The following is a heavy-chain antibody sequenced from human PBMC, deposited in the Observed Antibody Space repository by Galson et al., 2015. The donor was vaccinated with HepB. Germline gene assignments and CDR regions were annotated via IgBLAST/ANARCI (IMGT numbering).Heavy chain of an antibody. CDR3: ARGHDISGYYYYYYAMDV. CDR2: IGTYNGNT. D-gene: IGHD3-22*01. Sequence: QSGAEVKKPGASVKVSCKASGYTFTSYGISWVRQAPGQGLEWMGWIGTYNGNTNYAQKLQGRVTMTTDTSTSTAYMELRSLRSDDTAVYYCARGHDISGYYYYYYAMDVWGQGTTVTVSS. CDR1: GYTFTSYG. V-gene: IGHV1-18*04. J-gene: IGHJ6*02.